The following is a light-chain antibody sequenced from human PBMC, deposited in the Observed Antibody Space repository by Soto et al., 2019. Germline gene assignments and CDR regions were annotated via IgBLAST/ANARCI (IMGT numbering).Light chain of an antibody. Sequence: EIVLTQSPGTLSLSPGERATLSCRASQSVSYNYLAWYQQHPGPAPMLLIYGASSTATGITDRFSGSGAWTDFTLTISRREPEDFSVYYCHQYDSSPPYTFGQGTKLEIK. CDR1: QSVSYNY. CDR3: HQYDSSPPYT. CDR2: GAS. V-gene: IGKV3-20*01. J-gene: IGKJ2*01.